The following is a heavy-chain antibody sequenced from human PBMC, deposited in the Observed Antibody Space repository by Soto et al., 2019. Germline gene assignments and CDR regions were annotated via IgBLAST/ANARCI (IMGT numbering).Heavy chain of an antibody. V-gene: IGHV1-18*01. D-gene: IGHD4-17*01. CDR2: ISAYNGNT. Sequence: ASVKVSCKASGYTFTIYGISWVRQAPGQGLEWMGWISAYNGNTNYAQKLQGRVTMTTDTSTSTAYMELRSLRSDDTAVYYCARYEVTNNWFDPWGQGTLVTVSS. CDR1: GYTFTIYG. J-gene: IGHJ5*02. CDR3: ARYEVTNNWFDP.